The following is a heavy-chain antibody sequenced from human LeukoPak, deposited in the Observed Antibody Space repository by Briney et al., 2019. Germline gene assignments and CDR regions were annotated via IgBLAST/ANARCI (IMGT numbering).Heavy chain of an antibody. CDR1: GYTFTGYY. CDR2: INPKRGDT. V-gene: IGHV1-2*02. Sequence: VSVKVSCKASGYTFTGYYMHWVRQTPGQGLEWMGWINPKRGDTNYAQKFQGRVTMTRDMSTSTVYMERSSLRSEDTAVYYCARGGSGWYLPHFDYWGQGTLVTVSS. J-gene: IGHJ4*02. CDR3: ARGGSGWYLPHFDY. D-gene: IGHD6-19*01.